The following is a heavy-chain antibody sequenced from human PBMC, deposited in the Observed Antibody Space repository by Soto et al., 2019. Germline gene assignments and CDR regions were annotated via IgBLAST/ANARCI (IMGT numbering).Heavy chain of an antibody. V-gene: IGHV3-7*01. J-gene: IGHJ3*01. D-gene: IGHD2-15*01. CDR1: GFTFRNYW. Sequence: EVQMVESGGGLVQPGGSLRLSCVASGFTFRNYWMSWVRQAPGKGLEWVANMNQDGTEKYYVDSVEGRFTISRDNAENSMFLQMNSLRAEDTAVYYCVRPMEYCSGGGCYQIDAFDLWGQGTMVTVSS. CDR3: VRPMEYCSGGGCYQIDAFDL. CDR2: MNQDGTEK.